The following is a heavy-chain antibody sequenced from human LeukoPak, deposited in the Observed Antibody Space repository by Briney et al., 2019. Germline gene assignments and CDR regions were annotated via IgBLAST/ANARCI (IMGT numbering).Heavy chain of an antibody. Sequence: SETLSLTCAVSGGSIINSNWWSWVRQPPGKGLEWIGEIDHSGSTSYNPSLKSRVTMSVDRSQNQFSLRLSTVTAADTAVYYCARAAESGAYWYFDLWGRGTLVTVSS. J-gene: IGHJ2*01. CDR1: GGSIINSNW. CDR3: ARAAESGAYWYFDL. V-gene: IGHV4-4*02. CDR2: IDHSGST. D-gene: IGHD1-26*01.